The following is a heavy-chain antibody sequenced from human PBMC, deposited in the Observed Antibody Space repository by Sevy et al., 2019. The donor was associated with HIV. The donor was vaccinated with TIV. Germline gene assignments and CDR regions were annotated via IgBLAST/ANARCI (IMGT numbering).Heavy chain of an antibody. D-gene: IGHD7-27*01. CDR3: AREGNWGSLDF. V-gene: IGHV3-13*01. CDR2: IGTSGDA. J-gene: IGHJ4*02. Sequence: GGSLRLSCAASGFIFSSYEMHWVRQVTGKTLEWVSGIGTSGDAYYPDSVKGRFTISRENARNSLYLQMNSLGAGDTAVYYCAREGNWGSLDFWGQGTLVTVSS. CDR1: GFIFSSYE.